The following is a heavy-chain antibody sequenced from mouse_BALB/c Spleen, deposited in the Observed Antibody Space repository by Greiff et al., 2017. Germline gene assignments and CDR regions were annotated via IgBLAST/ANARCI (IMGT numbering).Heavy chain of an antibody. V-gene: IGHV1S56*01. J-gene: IGHJ2*01. Sequence: VQLQQSGPELVKPGASVRISCKASGYTFTRYYIHWVKQRPGQGLEWIGWIYPGNVNTKYNEKFKGKATLTADKSSSTAYMQLSSLTSEDSAVYFCARWGDNGYGTRYYFDYWGQGTTLTVSS. CDR2: IYPGNVNT. CDR1: GYTFTRYY. D-gene: IGHD2-2*01. CDR3: ARWGDNGYGTRYYFDY.